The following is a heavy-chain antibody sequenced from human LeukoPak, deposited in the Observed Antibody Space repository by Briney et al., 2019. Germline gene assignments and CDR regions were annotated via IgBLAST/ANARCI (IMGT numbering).Heavy chain of an antibody. CDR1: GFTFSSYE. D-gene: IGHD6-13*01. CDR2: ISSSGETI. CDR3: APSYSSDWSSYYFQF. V-gene: IGHV3-48*03. Sequence: GGSLRLSCVASGFTFSSYEVNWVRQAPGKGLEWLAYISSSGETIYYANSVRGRFTISRDNAKNSLFLQMNSLRGEDTAVYYCAPSYSSDWSSYYFQFWGQGTLVTVSS. J-gene: IGHJ4*02.